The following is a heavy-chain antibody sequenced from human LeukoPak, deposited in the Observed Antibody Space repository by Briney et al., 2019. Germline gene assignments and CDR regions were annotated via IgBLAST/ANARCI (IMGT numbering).Heavy chain of an antibody. V-gene: IGHV4-59*01. CDR3: ARLRSNYDFFVDY. CDR2: IYYSGST. D-gene: IGHD3-3*01. CDR1: GGSISSYY. J-gene: IGHJ4*02. Sequence: PSETLSLTCTVSGGSISSYYWSWIRQPPGKGLEWIGYIYYSGSTNYNPSLKSRVTISVDTSKNQFSLKLSSVTAADTAVYYCARLRSNYDFFVDYWGQGTLVTVSS.